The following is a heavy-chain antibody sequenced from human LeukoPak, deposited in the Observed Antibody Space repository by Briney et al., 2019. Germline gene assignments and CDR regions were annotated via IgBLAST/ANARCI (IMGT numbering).Heavy chain of an antibody. J-gene: IGHJ3*02. CDR3: ARGNRYYDSSGSSI. V-gene: IGHV3-33*01. CDR2: IWYDGSNK. D-gene: IGHD3-22*01. CDR1: GFTFSSYG. Sequence: GGSLRLSCAASGFTFSSYGMHWVRQAPGKGLEWVAAIWYDGSNKYYADSVKGRFTISRDNSKNTLYLQMNSLRAEDTAVYYCARGNRYYDSSGSSIWGQGTMVTVSS.